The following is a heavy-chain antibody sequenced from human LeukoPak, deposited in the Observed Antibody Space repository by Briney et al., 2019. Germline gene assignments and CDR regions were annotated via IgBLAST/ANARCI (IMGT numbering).Heavy chain of an antibody. CDR2: TYCRSKWYN. CDR1: GDSVSSNSAA. Sequence: SQTLSLTCAISGDSVSSNSAAWNWIRQSPSRGLEWLGRTYCRSKWYNDYAVSVKSRITINPDTSKNQFSLHLNSVTPEDTAVYYCARGKWELLSHYWCFDLWGRGTLVTVSS. J-gene: IGHJ2*01. V-gene: IGHV6-1*01. D-gene: IGHD1-26*01. CDR3: ARGKWELLSHYWCFDL.